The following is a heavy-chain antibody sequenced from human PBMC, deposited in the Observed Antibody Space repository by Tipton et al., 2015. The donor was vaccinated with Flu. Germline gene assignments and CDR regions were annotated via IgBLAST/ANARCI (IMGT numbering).Heavy chain of an antibody. D-gene: IGHD3-10*01. V-gene: IGHV4-61*02. J-gene: IGHJ6*03. CDR1: GGSISSGNYY. Sequence: TLSLTCTVSGGSISSGNYYWTWIRQPAGKGLEWIGRIYTRGSTNYNPSLKSRVTMSVDTSKNQFSPKLSSVTAADTAVYYCARGGAGITMVRGATYYYYYMDVWGKGTTVTASS. CDR2: IYTRGST. CDR3: ARGGAGITMVRGATYYYYYMDV.